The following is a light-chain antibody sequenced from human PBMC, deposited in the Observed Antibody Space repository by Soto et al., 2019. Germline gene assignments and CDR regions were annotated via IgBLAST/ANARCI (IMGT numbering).Light chain of an antibody. CDR1: QSINSY. CDR2: AAS. CDR3: QQGVSTPRT. V-gene: IGKV1-39*01. J-gene: IGKJ1*01. Sequence: DIQMTQSPSSQSASVGDRVTITCRASQSINSYLKWYQQKPGKAPKLLIYAASSLQSGVPSRVSGSGSETDFTLTITSLQPEDFATYYCQQGVSTPRTFGQGTRVDI.